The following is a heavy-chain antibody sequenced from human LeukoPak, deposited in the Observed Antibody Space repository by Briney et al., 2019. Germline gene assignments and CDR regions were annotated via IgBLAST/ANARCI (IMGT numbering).Heavy chain of an antibody. CDR2: ISPISGTT. D-gene: IGHD1-1*01. CDR1: GGTFSSYT. Sequence: ASVKVSCKASGGTFSSYTITWVRQAPGQGLEWMGGISPISGTTNYAQKFRGRVTITTDESTSTAYMELSSLRSEDTAVYYCATPPTGTTTTREYYFDYWGQGTLVTVSS. V-gene: IGHV1-69*05. CDR3: ATPPTGTTTTREYYFDY. J-gene: IGHJ4*02.